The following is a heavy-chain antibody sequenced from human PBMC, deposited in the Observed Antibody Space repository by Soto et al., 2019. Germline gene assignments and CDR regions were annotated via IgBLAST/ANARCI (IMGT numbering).Heavy chain of an antibody. CDR3: AKDLYVQPPSGWFDP. D-gene: IGHD1-26*01. CDR2: ITGRRDST. V-gene: IGHV3-23*01. Sequence: GGSLRLSCEASGFTFSTYWMHWVRQTPGKGLEWVSAITGRRDSTYYADSVKGRFTISRDNSKSTLYLQMMSLRAEDTAVYYCAKDLYVQPPSGWFDPWGQGTVVTVSS. CDR1: GFTFSTYW. J-gene: IGHJ5*02.